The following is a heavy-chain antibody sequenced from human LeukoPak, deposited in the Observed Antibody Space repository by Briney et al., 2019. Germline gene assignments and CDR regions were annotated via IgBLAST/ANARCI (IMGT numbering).Heavy chain of an antibody. CDR2: INPNSGGT. CDR1: GYTFTGYY. CDR3: ARGVDVDTAMDNWFDP. D-gene: IGHD5-18*01. V-gene: IGHV1-2*04. J-gene: IGHJ5*02. Sequence: ASVKVSCKASGYTFTGYYMHWVRQAPGQGLEWMGWINPNSGGTNYAQKFQGWVTMTRDTSISTAYMELSRLRSDDTAVYYCARGVDVDTAMDNWFDPWGQGTLVTVSS.